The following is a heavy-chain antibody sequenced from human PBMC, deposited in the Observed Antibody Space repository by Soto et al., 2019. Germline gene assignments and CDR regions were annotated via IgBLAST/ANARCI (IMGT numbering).Heavy chain of an antibody. CDR2: IYYSGST. CDR3: ARSSLGSRVGPPHYYYYGMDV. J-gene: IGHJ6*02. D-gene: IGHD2-15*01. CDR1: GGSISSYY. V-gene: IGHV4-59*01. Sequence: QVQLQESGPGLVKPSETLSLTCTVSGGSISSYYWSWIRQPPGKGLEWIGYIYYSGSTNYNPSLKSRVTISVDTSKNQFSLKLSSVTAADTAVYYCARSSLGSRVGPPHYYYYGMDVWGQGTTVTVSS.